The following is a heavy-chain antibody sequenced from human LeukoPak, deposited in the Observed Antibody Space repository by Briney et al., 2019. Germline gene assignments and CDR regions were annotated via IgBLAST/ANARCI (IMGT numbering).Heavy chain of an antibody. D-gene: IGHD2-2*02. V-gene: IGHV1-2*02. CDR2: INPNSGGT. J-gene: IGHJ5*02. CDR3: ARGGCSSTSCYTGENWFDP. CDR1: GYTFTGYY. Sequence: VSVKVSCKASGYTFTGYYMHWVRQAPGQGLEWMGWINPNSGGTNYAQKFQGRVTMTRDTSISTAYMELSRLRSDDTAVYYCARGGCSSTSCYTGENWFDPWGQGTLVTVSS.